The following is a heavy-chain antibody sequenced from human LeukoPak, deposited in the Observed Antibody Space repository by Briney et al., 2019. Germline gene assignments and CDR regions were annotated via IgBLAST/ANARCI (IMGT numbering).Heavy chain of an antibody. V-gene: IGHV1-46*01. J-gene: IGHJ4*02. CDR1: RYTFTSYY. Sequence: ASVKVSCKASRYTFTSYYMHWVRQAPGQGLEWMGIVNPNGGSTSYTQKFQGRVTMTRDMSTSTVYMELSSLRSEDTAVYYCARVQLRQWLVPRHFDYWGQGTLVTVSS. CDR3: ARVQLRQWLVPRHFDY. CDR2: VNPNGGST. D-gene: IGHD6-19*01.